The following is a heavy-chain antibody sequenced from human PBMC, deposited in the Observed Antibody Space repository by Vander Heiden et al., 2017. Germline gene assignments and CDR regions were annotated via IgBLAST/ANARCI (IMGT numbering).Heavy chain of an antibody. CDR2: IIPIFGTA. D-gene: IGHD3-10*01. J-gene: IGHJ6*02. Sequence: QVQLVQSGAQVKTPGSSVTVSCKASGGTSRSHAIGWVRQAPGQGLEWMGGIIPIFGTANYAQKFQGRVTITADESTSTAYMELSSLRSEDTAVYYCARPTYYYGSGSYWAYGRDVWGQGTTVTVSS. CDR3: ARPTYYYGSGSYWAYGRDV. CDR1: GGTSRSHA. V-gene: IGHV1-69*01.